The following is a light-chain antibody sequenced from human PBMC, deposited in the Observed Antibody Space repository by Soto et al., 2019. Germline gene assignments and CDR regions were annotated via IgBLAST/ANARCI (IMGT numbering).Light chain of an antibody. CDR1: QSIGSW. CDR2: DAS. J-gene: IGKJ1*01. V-gene: IGKV1-5*01. CDR3: QQYGT. Sequence: DIQMTQSPSTLSASVGDRVTITCRASQSIGSWLAWYQQKPGKAPKLLIYDASSLESGVPSRFSGSGSGTEFTLTISSLQPDDFATYYCQQYGTFGQGTKVEIK.